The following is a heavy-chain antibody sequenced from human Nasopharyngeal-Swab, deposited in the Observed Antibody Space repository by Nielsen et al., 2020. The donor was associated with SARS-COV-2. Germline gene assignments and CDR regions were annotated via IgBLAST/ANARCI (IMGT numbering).Heavy chain of an antibody. V-gene: IGHV1-46*01. Sequence: ASVKVSCKASRYTFTSYYMHWVRQPPGQGLEWMGIINPSGGSTSYAQKFQGRVTMTRDTSTSTVYMELSSLRSEDTAVYYCARDRVAATPFGGPEWSFDYWGQGTLVTVSS. CDR3: ARDRVAATPFGGPEWSFDY. J-gene: IGHJ4*02. CDR2: INPSGGST. D-gene: IGHD2-15*01. CDR1: RYTFTSYY.